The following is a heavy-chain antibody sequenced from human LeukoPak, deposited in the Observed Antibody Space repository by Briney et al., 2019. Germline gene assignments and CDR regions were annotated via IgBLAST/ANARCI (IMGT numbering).Heavy chain of an antibody. J-gene: IGHJ4*02. V-gene: IGHV3-7*01. D-gene: IGHD6-13*01. CDR2: IKQDGSDK. CDR1: GFTFSSYW. Sequence: GGSLRLSCAASGFTFSSYWMTWVRQAPGKGLEWVANIKQDGSDKYYVDSVKGRFTISRDNAQNSLYLQMNSLRADDMALYYCARQYTSSWYALGYLDYWGQRTLVTVSS. CDR3: ARQYTSSWYALGYLDY.